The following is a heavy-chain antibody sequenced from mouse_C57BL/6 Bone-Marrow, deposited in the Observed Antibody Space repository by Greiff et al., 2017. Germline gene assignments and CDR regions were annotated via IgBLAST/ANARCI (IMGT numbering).Heavy chain of an antibody. Sequence: QVQLQQPGAELVKPGASVKMSCKASGYTFTSYWITWVKQRPGQGLEWIGEIYPGSGSTNYNEKFKSKATLTVDTSSSTAYMQLSSLTSEDSAVYDCAREGYYGSPAWFAYWGQGTLVTVSA. CDR1: GYTFTSYW. CDR3: AREGYYGSPAWFAY. CDR2: IYPGSGST. J-gene: IGHJ3*01. D-gene: IGHD1-1*01. V-gene: IGHV1-55*01.